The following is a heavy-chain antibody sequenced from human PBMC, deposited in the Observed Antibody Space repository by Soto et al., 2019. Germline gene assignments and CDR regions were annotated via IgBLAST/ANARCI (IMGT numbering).Heavy chain of an antibody. J-gene: IGHJ4*02. D-gene: IGHD3-22*01. Sequence: QVQLVQSGAEVKKPGSSVRVSSEASGGNFIDYAFSWVRQAPGQGLEWMGGIIPIIATADYAQKFQGRVTITADESTRTAYMEVTSLTSEDTAVYFCAGTYDTSGDYPYYFDDWGQGTPVTVSS. CDR1: GGNFIDYA. CDR2: IIPIIATA. V-gene: IGHV1-69*01. CDR3: AGTYDTSGDYPYYFDD.